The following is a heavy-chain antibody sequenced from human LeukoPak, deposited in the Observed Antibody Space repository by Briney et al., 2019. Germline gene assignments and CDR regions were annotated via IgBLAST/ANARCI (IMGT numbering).Heavy chain of an antibody. CDR1: GGSFSGYY. D-gene: IGHD6-19*01. CDR2: INHSGST. J-gene: IGHJ6*02. Sequence: PSETLSLTCAVYGGSFSGYYWSWIRQPPGKGLEWIGEINHSGSTNYNPSLTSRVTISVDTSKNQFSLKLSSVTAADTAVYYCARDSSGWSFGMDVWGQGTTVTVSS. CDR3: ARDSSGWSFGMDV. V-gene: IGHV4-34*01.